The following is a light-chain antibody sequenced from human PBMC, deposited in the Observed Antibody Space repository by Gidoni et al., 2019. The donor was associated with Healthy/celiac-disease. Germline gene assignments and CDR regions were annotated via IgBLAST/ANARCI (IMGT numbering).Light chain of an antibody. Sequence: QSVLTQPPSASGTPGQRVTISWSGSSSNIGSNTVNWYQQLPGTAPKLLIYSNNQRPSGVPYRFSGSKSGTSASLAISGLQSEDEADYYCAAWDDSLNGVVFGGGTKLTVL. CDR1: SSNIGSNT. J-gene: IGLJ2*01. CDR2: SNN. CDR3: AAWDDSLNGVV. V-gene: IGLV1-44*01.